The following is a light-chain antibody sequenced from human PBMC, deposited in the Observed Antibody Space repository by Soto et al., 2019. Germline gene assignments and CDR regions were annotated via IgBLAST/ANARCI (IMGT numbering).Light chain of an antibody. Sequence: QSVLNQPPSASGSPGQSVTISCTGTSSDVGGYNYVSWYQQHPGKAPKLMIYEVSKRPSGVPDRFSGSKSGNTASLTVSGLQADDEADYYCSSYGGSNTFGVFGTRTKVTVL. CDR2: EVS. CDR1: SSDVGGYNY. J-gene: IGLJ1*01. V-gene: IGLV2-8*01. CDR3: SSYGGSNTFGV.